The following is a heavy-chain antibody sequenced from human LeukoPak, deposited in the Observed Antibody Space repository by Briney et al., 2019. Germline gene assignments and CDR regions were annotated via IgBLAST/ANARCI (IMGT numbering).Heavy chain of an antibody. CDR2: IYDSGSA. CDR3: ARGPSDAFDI. Sequence: SQTLSLTCTVSGGSIGSGDYYWSCIPQPPGKGLECIGYIYDSGSAYYNPSLKSRVTISVDTSKNQLSLKLSSVTAADTAVYYCARGPSDAFDIWGQGTMVTVSS. CDR1: GGSIGSGDYY. J-gene: IGHJ3*02. V-gene: IGHV4-30-4*01.